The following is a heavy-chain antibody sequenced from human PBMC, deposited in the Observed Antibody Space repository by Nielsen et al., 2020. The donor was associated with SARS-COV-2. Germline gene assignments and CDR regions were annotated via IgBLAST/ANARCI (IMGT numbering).Heavy chain of an antibody. J-gene: IGHJ6*03. V-gene: IGHV1-46*01. D-gene: IGHD2-2*03. CDR2: INPSGGST. CDR3: ARGGYCSSTSCYSEYYYYYMDV. Sequence: WVRQAPGQGLEWMGIINPSGGSTSYAQKFQGRVTMTRDTSTSTVYMELSSLRSEDTAVYYCARGGYCSSTSCYSEYYYYYMDVWGKGTTVTVSS.